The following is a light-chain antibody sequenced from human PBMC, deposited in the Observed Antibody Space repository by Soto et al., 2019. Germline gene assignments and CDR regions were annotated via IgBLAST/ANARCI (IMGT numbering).Light chain of an antibody. Sequence: EYILTQSPSTISISPGERAALSCGASQSVGSSYLAWYQQKPGQAHRLLIYGASSRATGIPDRFSGSGSGTDFTLTISRLEPEDFAVYYCQQYVSSQITLCQGTRLDIK. CDR2: GAS. CDR1: QSVGSSY. CDR3: QQYVSSQIT. V-gene: IGKV3-20*01. J-gene: IGKJ5*01.